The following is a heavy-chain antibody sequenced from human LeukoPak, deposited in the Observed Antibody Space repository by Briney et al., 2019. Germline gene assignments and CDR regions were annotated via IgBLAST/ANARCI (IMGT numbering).Heavy chain of an antibody. CDR1: GYTFTGYY. J-gene: IGHJ5*02. CDR2: INPNSGGT. CDR3: ARGGAFWSGYVNWFDP. V-gene: IGHV1-2*02. D-gene: IGHD3-3*01. Sequence: ASVKVSCKASGYTFTGYYMHWVRQAPGQGLEWMGWINPNSGGTNYAQKFQGRVTMTRDTSISTAYMELSRLRSDDTAVYYCARGGAFWSGYVNWFDPWGQGTLVTVSS.